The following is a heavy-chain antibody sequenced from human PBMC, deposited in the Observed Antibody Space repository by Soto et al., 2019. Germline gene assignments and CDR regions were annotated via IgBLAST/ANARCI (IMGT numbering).Heavy chain of an antibody. CDR1: GGSISSSSYY. CDR2: IYYSGST. D-gene: IGHD3-10*01. J-gene: IGHJ4*02. CDR3: ARRASQLGLLWFGDYIDY. Sequence: SETLSLTCTVSGGSISSSSYYWGWIRQPPGKGLEWIGSIYYSGSTYYNPSLKSRVTISVDTSKNQFSLKLSSVTAADTAVYYCARRASQLGLLWFGDYIDYWGQGTLVTVSS. V-gene: IGHV4-39*01.